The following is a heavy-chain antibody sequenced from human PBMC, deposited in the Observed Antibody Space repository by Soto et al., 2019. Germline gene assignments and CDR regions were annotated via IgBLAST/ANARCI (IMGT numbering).Heavy chain of an antibody. Sequence: PGGSLRLSCAASGFTFSDYYMSWIRQAPGKGLEWVSYISSSSRYTNYADSVKGRFTISRDNAKNSLYLQMNSLRAEDTAVYYCARNGEFHSSSYYYGMDVWGQGTTVTVSS. CDR1: GFTFSDYY. CDR3: ARNGEFHSSSYYYGMDV. CDR2: ISSSSRYT. J-gene: IGHJ6*02. V-gene: IGHV3-11*06. D-gene: IGHD6-13*01.